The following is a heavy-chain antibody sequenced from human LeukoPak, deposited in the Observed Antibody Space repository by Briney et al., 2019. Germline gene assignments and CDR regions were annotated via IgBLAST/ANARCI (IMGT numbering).Heavy chain of an antibody. CDR2: IIPIFGTA. D-gene: IGHD3-10*01. Sequence: ASVKVSCKASGGTFSSYAISWVRQAPGQGLEWMGGIIPIFGTANYAQKFQGRVTMTTDTSTSTAYMELRSLRSGDTAVYYCARDPSLLWFGELGSLDYWGQGTLVTVSS. V-gene: IGHV1-69*05. CDR3: ARDPSLLWFGELGSLDY. CDR1: GGTFSSYA. J-gene: IGHJ4*02.